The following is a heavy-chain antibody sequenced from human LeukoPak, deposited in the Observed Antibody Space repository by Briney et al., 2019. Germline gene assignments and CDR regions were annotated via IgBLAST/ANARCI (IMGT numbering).Heavy chain of an antibody. D-gene: IGHD6-13*01. J-gene: IGHJ4*02. CDR1: GGSFSGDF. V-gene: IGHV4-34*01. CDR2: INHGGST. CDR3: ARLKGYSSSWYVSH. Sequence: PSETLSLTCAVYGGSFSGDFRSWIRQSPGKGLEWIGEINHGGSTTYNPSLQSRVTMSVDTSKNQFSLKLSSVTAADTAVYYCARLKGYSSSWYVSHWGQGTLVTVSS.